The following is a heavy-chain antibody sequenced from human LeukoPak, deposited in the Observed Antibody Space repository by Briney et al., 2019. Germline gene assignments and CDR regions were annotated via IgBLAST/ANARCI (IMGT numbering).Heavy chain of an antibody. CDR3: ARVSGSGIYYKGLDC. V-gene: IGHV3-72*01. J-gene: IGHJ4*02. CDR2: IRNKAKSYSI. Sequence: PGGSLRLSCAASGFNLSDHYMDWVRQAPGKGLEWVGRIRNKAKSYSIDYRASVKGRFTISREDSKNSLYLQMNSLKTEDTAVYYCARVSGSGIYYKGLDCWGQGTLVTVSS. D-gene: IGHD3-10*01. CDR1: GFNLSDHY.